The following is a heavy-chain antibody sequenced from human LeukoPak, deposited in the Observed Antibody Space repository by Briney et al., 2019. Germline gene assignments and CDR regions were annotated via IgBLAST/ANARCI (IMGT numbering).Heavy chain of an antibody. V-gene: IGHV3-48*03. D-gene: IGHD6-13*01. CDR3: ARGRIAAAGPYFDY. CDR2: ISSSGSTM. J-gene: IGHJ4*02. Sequence: PGGSLRLSCAASGFTFSSYEMNWVRQAPGKGLEWVSYISSSGSTMYYADSVKGRFTISRDNAKNSLYLQMNSLRAEDTAVYYCARGRIAAAGPYFDYWGQGTLVTVSS. CDR1: GFTFSSYE.